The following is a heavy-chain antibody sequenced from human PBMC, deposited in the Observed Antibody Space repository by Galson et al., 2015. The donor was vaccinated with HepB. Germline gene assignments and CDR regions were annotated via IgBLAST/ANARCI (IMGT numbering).Heavy chain of an antibody. V-gene: IGHV1-2*06. J-gene: IGHJ5*02. CDR3: ARGGAAAGSRFNWFDP. Sequence: SVKVSCKASGYTFTAYYIHWVRQAPGQGLEWMGRINPRTGDTTYAQKFQGRITVTRDTSVSIVYMELRSLRFADTAIYYCARGGAAAGSRFNWFDPGAREPWSPSPQ. D-gene: IGHD6-13*01. CDR2: INPRTGDT. CDR1: GYTFTAYY.